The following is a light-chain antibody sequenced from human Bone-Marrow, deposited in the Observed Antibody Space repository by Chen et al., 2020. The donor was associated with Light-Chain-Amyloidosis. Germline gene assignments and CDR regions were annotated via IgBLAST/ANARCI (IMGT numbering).Light chain of an antibody. Sequence: SYVLTQEPSVSVAPVQTARITCGGQNIAAKSVHWYQQRPGQAPVLVLYDDSDRPSGIPERFSGSNSGNTAALTISRVEAGDEADYYCQVYDSSSDHAWVFGGGTRLSVL. CDR2: DDS. CDR3: QVYDSSSDHAWV. J-gene: IGLJ3*02. CDR1: NIAAKS. V-gene: IGLV3-21*02.